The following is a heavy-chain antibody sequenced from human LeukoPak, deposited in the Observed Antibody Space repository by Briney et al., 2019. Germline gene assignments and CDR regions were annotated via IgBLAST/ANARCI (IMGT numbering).Heavy chain of an antibody. Sequence: GGSLRLSCAASGFTFNSYGMHWVRQAPGKGLEWVAFIRYDGSYEYYTDSVKGRFTISRDNSKATLYLQMNSLRSEDTAVYYCAKDGGLHLYYYYNYMDIWGKGTTVTVSS. CDR2: IRYDGSYE. CDR1: GFTFNSYG. V-gene: IGHV3-30*02. D-gene: IGHD5-24*01. J-gene: IGHJ6*03. CDR3: AKDGGLHLYYYYNYMDI.